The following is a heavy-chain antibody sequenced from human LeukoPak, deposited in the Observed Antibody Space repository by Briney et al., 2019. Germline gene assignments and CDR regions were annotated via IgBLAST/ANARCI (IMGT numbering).Heavy chain of an antibody. V-gene: IGHV3-30-3*01. Sequence: GGSLRLSCAASGFTFSSYAMHWVRQAPGKGLEWVAVISYDGSNKYYADSVKGRFTISRDNSKNTLYLQMNSLRAEDTAVYYCARSPPMVITIFGVVITNYFDYWGQGTLVTVSS. CDR3: ARSPPMVITIFGVVITNYFDY. J-gene: IGHJ4*02. D-gene: IGHD3-3*01. CDR1: GFTFSSYA. CDR2: ISYDGSNK.